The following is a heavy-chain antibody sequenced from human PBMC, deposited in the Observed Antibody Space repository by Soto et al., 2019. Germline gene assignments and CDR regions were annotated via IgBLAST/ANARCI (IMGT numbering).Heavy chain of an antibody. CDR1: GYTFTSYG. D-gene: IGHD2-15*01. Sequence: GASVKVSCKASGYTFTSYGISWVRQAPGQGLEWMGWISAYNGNTNYAQMFQGRVSMTTDTSTTTAYLDLRSLRSDDTAVYYCARTGAAPYYYYGMDVWGQGTRVTVSS. CDR2: ISAYNGNT. CDR3: ARTGAAPYYYYGMDV. J-gene: IGHJ6*02. V-gene: IGHV1-18*01.